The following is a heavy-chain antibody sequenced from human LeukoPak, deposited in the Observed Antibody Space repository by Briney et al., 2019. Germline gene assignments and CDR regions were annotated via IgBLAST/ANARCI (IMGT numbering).Heavy chain of an antibody. CDR1: GGSFSGYY. Sequence: SETLSLTCAVYGGSFSGYYWSWIRQPPGKGLEWIGEINHSGSTNYNPSLKSRVTISVDTSKNQFSLKLSSVIAADTAVYYCASRPGSQGNYFDYWGQGTLVTVSS. CDR3: ASRPGSQGNYFDY. J-gene: IGHJ4*02. CDR2: INHSGST. V-gene: IGHV4-34*01. D-gene: IGHD1-14*01.